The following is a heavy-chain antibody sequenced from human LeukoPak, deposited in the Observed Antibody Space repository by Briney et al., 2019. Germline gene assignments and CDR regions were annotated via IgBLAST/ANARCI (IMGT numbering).Heavy chain of an antibody. Sequence: PGRSLRLSCTASGFTFSSYAMHWVRQAPGKGLEWVAVIWYDGSNKYYADYVKGRFTISRDNSKNTLYLQMNSLRAEDTAVYYCARDDYYDSSGYTSYDYWGQGTLVTVS. D-gene: IGHD3-22*01. V-gene: IGHV3-33*01. CDR1: GFTFSSYA. CDR3: ARDDYYDSSGYTSYDY. CDR2: IWYDGSNK. J-gene: IGHJ4*02.